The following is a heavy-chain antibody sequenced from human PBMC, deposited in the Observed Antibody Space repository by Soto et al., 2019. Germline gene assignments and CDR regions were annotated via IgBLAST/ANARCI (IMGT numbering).Heavy chain of an antibody. Sequence: QVQLVQSGAEEKKPGASVKVSCKASGYTFTSYAMHWVRQAPGQRLEWMGWINAGNGNTKYSQKFQGRVTITRDTSASTAYMELSSLRSEDKAVYYCARRWIQLWSPYGMDVWGQGTTVTVSS. CDR2: INAGNGNT. D-gene: IGHD5-18*01. J-gene: IGHJ6*02. V-gene: IGHV1-3*05. CDR1: GYTFTSYA. CDR3: ARRWIQLWSPYGMDV.